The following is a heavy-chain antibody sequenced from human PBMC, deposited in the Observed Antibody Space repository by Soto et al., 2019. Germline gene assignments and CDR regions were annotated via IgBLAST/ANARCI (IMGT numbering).Heavy chain of an antibody. CDR2: IYPDDSET. D-gene: IGHD3-9*01. J-gene: IGHJ4*02. V-gene: IGHV5-51*01. CDR3: ARGAELTILRYLDCVCGH. CDR1: GYSFTNYW. Sequence: GASLKISCNGSGYSFTNYWIRWLRQMPGKDLKWIGIIYPDDSETRYSPSFQGQVTISADKSITTAYLQSSSLNASDTATYFCARGAELTILRYLDCVCGHRGQGTRVAVST.